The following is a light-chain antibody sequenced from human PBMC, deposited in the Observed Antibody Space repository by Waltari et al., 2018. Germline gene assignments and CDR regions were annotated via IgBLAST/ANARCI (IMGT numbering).Light chain of an antibody. Sequence: AIQLTQYPSSLSASVGDRVTISCRASVTISRALAWYQQTAGKPPRLLIYDGFTLQTGVPSRFSGSGSGTDFTLTINSLLPEDFATYYCQQFNSYPLTFGGGTKVEIK. CDR1: VTISRA. V-gene: IGKV1-13*02. CDR3: QQFNSYPLT. CDR2: DGF. J-gene: IGKJ4*01.